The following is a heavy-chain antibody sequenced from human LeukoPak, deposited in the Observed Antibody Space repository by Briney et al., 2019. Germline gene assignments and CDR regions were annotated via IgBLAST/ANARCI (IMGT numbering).Heavy chain of an antibody. D-gene: IGHD6-13*01. Sequence: PSETLSLTCTVSGGSISSSSYYWGWIRQPPGKGLEWIGEINHSGSTNYNPSLKSRVTISVDTSKNQFSLKLSSVTAADTAVYYCARYVVAAADDNWFDPWGQGTLVTVSS. CDR2: INHSGST. CDR1: GGSISSSSYY. J-gene: IGHJ5*02. CDR3: ARYVVAAADDNWFDP. V-gene: IGHV4-39*07.